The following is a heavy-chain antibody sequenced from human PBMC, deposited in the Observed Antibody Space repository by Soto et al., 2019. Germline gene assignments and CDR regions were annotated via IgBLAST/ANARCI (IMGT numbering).Heavy chain of an antibody. CDR1: GGTFSTYT. J-gene: IGHJ4*02. D-gene: IGHD3-22*01. CDR2: IIPIFGVT. V-gene: IGHV1-69*08. Sequence: QVQLVQSRAEVKKPGSTVKVTCKATGGTFSTYTITWVRQAPGQGLEWLGRIIPIFGVTNYAQKFQDRVTITADRSTTTAYMEPSRLRSEDTAVYYCVRDCDSTTQTWGFGDSWGQGTLVTVSS. CDR3: VRDCDSTTQTWGFGDS.